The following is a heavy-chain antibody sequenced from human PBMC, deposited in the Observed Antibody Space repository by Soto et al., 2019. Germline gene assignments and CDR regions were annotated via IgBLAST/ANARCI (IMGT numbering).Heavy chain of an antibody. Sequence: GEALKISFKGSGYSFTSYWIGWGRQVPGKGLEWIGIIYPGESDTIYSPSFQGQVTISADKSISTAYLQWSSLKASDTAMYYCVRHSDSSGYSIDAFAIWGQGTLVTVSS. V-gene: IGHV5-51*01. CDR3: VRHSDSSGYSIDAFAI. D-gene: IGHD3-22*01. CDR1: GYSFTSYW. J-gene: IGHJ3*02. CDR2: IYPGESDT.